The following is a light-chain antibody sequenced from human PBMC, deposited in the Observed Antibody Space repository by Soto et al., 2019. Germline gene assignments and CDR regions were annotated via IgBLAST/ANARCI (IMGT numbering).Light chain of an antibody. CDR2: GAS. J-gene: IGKJ4*01. CDR3: LQRSNWLT. Sequence: EIVLTQSPATLSLSPGERATLSSRASQSVSSYLAWYQQKPGQAPRLLIYGASNRATGIPARFSGSGSGTDFTLTISSLEPEDSAVYYCLQRSNWLTFGGGTKVEIK. V-gene: IGKV3-11*01. CDR1: QSVSSY.